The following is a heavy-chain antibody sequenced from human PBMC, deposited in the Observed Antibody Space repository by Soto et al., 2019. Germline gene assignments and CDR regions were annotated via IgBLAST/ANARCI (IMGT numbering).Heavy chain of an antibody. Sequence: QVQLVESGGGVVQPGRSLRLSCAASGFIFSGYGMHWVRQAPGKGLEWVAVISHDGSSKFYADSVKGRFTISRDNSKNTLYLEMNSLRLEDTAVYYCAKERVVRGVTDYWGQGTLVTVSS. CDR2: ISHDGSSK. CDR3: AKERVVRGVTDY. V-gene: IGHV3-30*18. J-gene: IGHJ4*02. D-gene: IGHD3-10*01. CDR1: GFIFSGYG.